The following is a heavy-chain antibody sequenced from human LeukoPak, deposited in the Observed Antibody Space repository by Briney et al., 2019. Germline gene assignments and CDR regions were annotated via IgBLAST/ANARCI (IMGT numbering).Heavy chain of an antibody. J-gene: IGHJ4*02. D-gene: IGHD1-26*01. CDR2: ISSSSSYI. Sequence: GGSLRLSCAASGFTVSSTHMVWVRQAPGKGLEWVSSISSSSSYIYYADSVKGRFTISRDNAKNSLYLQMNSLRAEDTAVYYCARRIVGATRGYFDYWGQGTLVTVSS. V-gene: IGHV3-21*01. CDR1: GFTVSSTH. CDR3: ARRIVGATRGYFDY.